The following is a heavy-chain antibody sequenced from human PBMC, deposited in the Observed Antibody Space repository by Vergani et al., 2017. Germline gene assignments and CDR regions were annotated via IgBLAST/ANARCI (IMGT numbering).Heavy chain of an antibody. CDR3: ARHEVGWDFDY. V-gene: IGHV4-4*09. Sequence: QVQLQESGPGLVKPSETLSLTCTVSGGSISSYYWSWIRQPPGKGLEWIGYIYTSGSTNYNPSLKSRVTISVDTSKNQFSLKLSSVTAADTAVYYCARHEVGWDFDYWGQGTLVTVSS. CDR2: IYTSGST. J-gene: IGHJ4*02. D-gene: IGHD1-26*01. CDR1: GGSISSYY.